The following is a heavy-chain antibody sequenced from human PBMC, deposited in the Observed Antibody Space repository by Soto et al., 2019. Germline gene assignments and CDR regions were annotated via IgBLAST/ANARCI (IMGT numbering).Heavy chain of an antibody. V-gene: IGHV5-10-1*01. CDR2: IDPSDSYT. CDR1: GYSFINYW. D-gene: IGHD4-4*01. Sequence: EVQLVQSGAEVKKPGESLRISCKGSGYSFINYWISWLRQMPGKGLEWMGRIDPSDSYTNYSPSFQGHVSIPADKSIRAGYLQGRSLKASDTAMFYCAGLSRLHRGSYFDLWGRGTLVTVSS. CDR3: AGLSRLHRGSYFDL. J-gene: IGHJ2*01.